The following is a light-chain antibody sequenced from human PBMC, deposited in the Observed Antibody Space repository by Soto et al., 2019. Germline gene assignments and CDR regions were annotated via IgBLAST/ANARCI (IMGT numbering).Light chain of an antibody. CDR3: QQYNSHWT. CDR1: QSISSW. V-gene: IGKV1-5*01. Sequence: DIQMTQSPSTLAASVGDRVTISCRASQSISSWLSWYQQKPGKAPNLLIYDASSLQSGVPSRFSGIGSGTEFTLTISSLQPDDFATYYCQQYNSHWTFGQGTKGDIK. CDR2: DAS. J-gene: IGKJ1*01.